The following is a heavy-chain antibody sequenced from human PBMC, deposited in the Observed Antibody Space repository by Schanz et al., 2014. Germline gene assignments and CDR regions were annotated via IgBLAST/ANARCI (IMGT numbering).Heavy chain of an antibody. CDR1: GFTFSDHW. J-gene: IGHJ3*02. V-gene: IGHV3-7*01. CDR2: IKGDSSEK. CDR3: VREDMVRGIRAFDI. Sequence: EVQLVESGGGVVRPGGSLRLSCSASGFTFSDHWMSWVRQPPGKGLEWVANIKGDSSEKNYVDSVKGRFTLSRDNAKNSLFLQMDSLRADDTAVYYCVREDMVRGIRAFDIWGQGTMVTVSS. D-gene: IGHD3-10*01.